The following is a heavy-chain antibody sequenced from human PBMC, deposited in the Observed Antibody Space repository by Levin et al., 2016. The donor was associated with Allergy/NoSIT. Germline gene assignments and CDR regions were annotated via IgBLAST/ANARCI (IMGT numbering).Heavy chain of an antibody. V-gene: IGHV4-4*02. D-gene: IGHD3-10*01. J-gene: IGHJ4*02. CDR3: TTGRIIATVRGIPRTILDY. CDR1: GGSLSSSYC. CDR2: IYQSGST. Sequence: SETLSLTCAVSGGSLSSSYCWTWVRQAPGKGLEWIGEIYQSGSTNYSPSLKSRVFISLDKSNNQFSLNLSSVSAADTATYYCTTGRIIATVRGIPRTILDYWGQGTPVTVSS.